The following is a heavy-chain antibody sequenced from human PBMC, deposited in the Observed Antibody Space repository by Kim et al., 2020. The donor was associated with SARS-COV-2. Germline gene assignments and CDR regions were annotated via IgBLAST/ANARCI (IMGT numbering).Heavy chain of an antibody. Sequence: GESLKISCKGSGYIFSNYWIGWVRQMPGRGLEWMGIIYPGDSDTKYSPSFQGQVTISADKSITTAYLQWSSLKASDTAMYYCARHPPNCSGGSCYRYYFDYWGQGTLVTVSS. CDR3: ARHPPNCSGGSCYRYYFDY. CDR2: IYPGDSDT. V-gene: IGHV5-51*01. CDR1: GYIFSNYW. J-gene: IGHJ4*02. D-gene: IGHD2-15*01.